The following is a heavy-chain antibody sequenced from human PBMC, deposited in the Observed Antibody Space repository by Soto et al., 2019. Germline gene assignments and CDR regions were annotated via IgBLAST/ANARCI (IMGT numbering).Heavy chain of an antibody. Sequence: GASVKVSCKASGYTFTSYYMHWVRQAPGQGLEWMGIINPSGGSTSYAQKFQGRVTMTRDTSTSTVYMELSSLRSEDTAVYYCASVPPYGSGSYGYYHYGMDVWGQGTTVTAP. CDR3: ASVPPYGSGSYGYYHYGMDV. J-gene: IGHJ6*02. D-gene: IGHD3-10*01. CDR1: GYTFTSYY. V-gene: IGHV1-46*01. CDR2: INPSGGST.